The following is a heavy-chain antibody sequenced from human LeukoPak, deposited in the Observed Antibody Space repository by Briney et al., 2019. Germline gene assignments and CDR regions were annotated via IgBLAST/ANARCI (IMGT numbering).Heavy chain of an antibody. CDR1: GGSISSSSYY. CDR2: IYYGGST. CDR3: ARGESPYYDSSGGAFDI. Sequence: SETLSLTCTVSGGSISSSSYYWGWIRQPPGKGLEWIGSIYYGGSTYYNPSLKSRVTISVDTSKNQFSLKLSSVTAADTAVYYCARGESPYYDSSGGAFDIWGQGTMVTVSS. D-gene: IGHD3-22*01. V-gene: IGHV4-39*07. J-gene: IGHJ3*02.